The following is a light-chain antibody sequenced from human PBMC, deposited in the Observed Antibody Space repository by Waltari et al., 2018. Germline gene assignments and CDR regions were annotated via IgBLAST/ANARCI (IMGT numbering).Light chain of an antibody. V-gene: IGLV1-47*01. CDR2: RNN. J-gene: IGLJ3*02. Sequence: QSVLTQPPSASGTPGQRVTISCSGSRSNIGSNYVYWYQQLPGTAPKLLIYRNNQRPVGVPDRFSGSKSGTSASLAISGLRSEDEADYYCAAWDDSLSGRVFGGGTKVTVL. CDR1: RSNIGSNY. CDR3: AAWDDSLSGRV.